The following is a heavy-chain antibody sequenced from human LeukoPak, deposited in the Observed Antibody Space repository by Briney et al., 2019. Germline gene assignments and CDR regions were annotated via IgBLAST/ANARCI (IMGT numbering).Heavy chain of an antibody. D-gene: IGHD5-18*01. CDR1: GYSFTSYW. J-gene: IGHJ6*02. CDR3: ARHGSGYSYGYKNYYYYGMDV. Sequence: GESLKISYKGSGYSFTSYWIGWVRQMPGKGLEWMGIIYPGDSDTRYSPSFQGQVTISADKSISTAYLQWSSLKASDTAMYYCARHGSGYSYGYKNYYYYGMDVWGQGTTVTVSS. V-gene: IGHV5-51*01. CDR2: IYPGDSDT.